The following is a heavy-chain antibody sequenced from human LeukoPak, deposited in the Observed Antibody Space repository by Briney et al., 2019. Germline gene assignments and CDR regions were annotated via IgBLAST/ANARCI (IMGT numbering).Heavy chain of an antibody. J-gene: IGHJ4*02. V-gene: IGHV3-7*01. D-gene: IGHD1-7*01. CDR3: ARAGWNLFSNF. Sequence: QPGGSLRLSCAASGFTFNTYWMTWVRQAPGMGLEWVANIKEEGSEKNYVDSVKGRFTISRDNAKNSLYLQMNSLRAEDTAVYYCARAGWNLFSNFWGQGTLVTVSS. CDR2: IKEEGSEK. CDR1: GFTFNTYW.